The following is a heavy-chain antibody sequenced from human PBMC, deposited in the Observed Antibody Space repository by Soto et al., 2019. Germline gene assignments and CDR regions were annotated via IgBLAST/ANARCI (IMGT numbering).Heavy chain of an antibody. CDR3: HGYGY. V-gene: IGHV3-53*01. D-gene: IGHD5-12*01. CDR2: IYSGGTI. Sequence: EVQVVESGGGLVQPGGSLRLSCAVSGFTVTINYMSWVRQAPGEGLEWVSVIYSGGTIYYADSVKGRFTISRDTSKNTLYLQMNSLRGDDTAVYYCHGYGYWGQGTLVTVSS. J-gene: IGHJ4*02. CDR1: GFTVTINY.